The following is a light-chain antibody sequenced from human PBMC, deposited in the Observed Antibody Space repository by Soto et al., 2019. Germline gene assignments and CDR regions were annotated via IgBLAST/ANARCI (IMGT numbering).Light chain of an antibody. CDR3: QQRRNWPRLA. CDR1: QSVSTY. V-gene: IGKV3-11*01. Sequence: EMVFTQSPATLSLSPGERAILSCRASQSVSTYLAWYQQKPGQAPRLLIYDASNRATGIPARFTGSGSGTDFTLTISSLEPEDFAVYYCQQRRNWPRLAFGCGTKVDI. CDR2: DAS. J-gene: IGKJ4*01.